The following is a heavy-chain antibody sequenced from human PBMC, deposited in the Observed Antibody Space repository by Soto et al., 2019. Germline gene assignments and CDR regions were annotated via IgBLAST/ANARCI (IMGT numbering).Heavy chain of an antibody. CDR2: ISGSGGST. J-gene: IGHJ4*02. V-gene: IGHV3-23*01. D-gene: IGHD4-4*01. CDR3: ANAVVAPATVTKYYFDY. CDR1: GFTFSSYA. Sequence: PGGSLRLSCAASGFTFSSYAMSWVRQAPGKGLEWVSAISGSGGSTYYADSVKGRFTISRDNSKNTLYLQMNSLRAEDTAVYYCANAVVAPATVTKYYFDYWGQGTLVTVSS.